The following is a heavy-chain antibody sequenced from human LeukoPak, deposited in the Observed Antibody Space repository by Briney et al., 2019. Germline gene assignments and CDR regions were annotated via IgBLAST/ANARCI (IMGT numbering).Heavy chain of an antibody. CDR3: ARELYSSGWLNAFDI. J-gene: IGHJ3*02. V-gene: IGHV3-20*04. Sequence: PGGSLRLSCAASGFTFDDYGMSWVRQGPGKGLEWVSSINWNGGNTGYADSVKGRFTISRDNAKNSLYLQMNGLRAEDTALYYCARELYSSGWLNAFDIWGQGTMVTVSS. D-gene: IGHD6-19*01. CDR1: GFTFDDYG. CDR2: INWNGGNT.